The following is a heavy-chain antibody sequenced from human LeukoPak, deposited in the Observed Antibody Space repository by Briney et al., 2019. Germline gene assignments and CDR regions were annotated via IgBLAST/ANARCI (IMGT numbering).Heavy chain of an antibody. CDR2: IIPIFGTA. Sequence: ASVKVSCKASGGTFSSYAISWVRQAPGQGLEWMGGIIPIFGTANYAQKFQGRVTITADESTSTAYMELSSLRSEDTAVYYCAGAPLAWIQLWLRGYYFDYWGQGTPVTVSS. CDR3: AGAPLAWIQLWLRGYYFDY. D-gene: IGHD5-18*01. J-gene: IGHJ4*02. CDR1: GGTFSSYA. V-gene: IGHV1-69*01.